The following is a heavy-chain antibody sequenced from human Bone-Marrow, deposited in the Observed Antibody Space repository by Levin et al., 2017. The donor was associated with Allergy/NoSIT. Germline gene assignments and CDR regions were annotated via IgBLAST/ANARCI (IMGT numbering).Heavy chain of an antibody. CDR2: INWNSRKV. CDR1: GFTFDDYS. D-gene: IGHD6-19*01. J-gene: IGHJ3*02. V-gene: IGHV3-9*01. CDR3: VKHFRVIAVSDAYDI. Sequence: GGSLRLSCEASGFTFDDYSIHWVRQAPGKGLEWVSGINWNSRKVDYADSVKGRFTISRDNAKNSLYLQMNSLRPEDSAIYYCVKHFRVIAVSDAYDIWGQGTMVTVSS.